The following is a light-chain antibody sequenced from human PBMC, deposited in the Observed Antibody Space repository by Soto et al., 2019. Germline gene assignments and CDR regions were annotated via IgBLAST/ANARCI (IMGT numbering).Light chain of an antibody. V-gene: IGLV2-11*01. CDR2: DVS. CDR3: CSYAVTYYV. Sequence: QSVLTQPRSVSGSPGQSVTISCTGTSSDVGGHNYVSWYQQHPGKAPKFMIYDVSKRPSGVPDRFSGSKSGNTASLTISGLQAEDEADYYCCSYAVTYYVFGTGTKLTVL. CDR1: SSDVGGHNY. J-gene: IGLJ1*01.